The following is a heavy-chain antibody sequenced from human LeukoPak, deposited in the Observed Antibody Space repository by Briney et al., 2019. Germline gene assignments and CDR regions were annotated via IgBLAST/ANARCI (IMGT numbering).Heavy chain of an antibody. J-gene: IGHJ4*01. V-gene: IGHV4-59*08. CDR3: AGRSTLENSFDS. CDR2: IYYTGST. CDR1: GVSLTSYY. Sequence: SETLCLSCTVSGVSLTSYYWSWIRQPPGKGLEWISNIYYTGSTNYYPSLKKRLTMIVGSYTSKLSLLLTSLTAAESAVYYCAGRSTLENSFDSSGHRNPVTASS. D-gene: IGHD6-6*01.